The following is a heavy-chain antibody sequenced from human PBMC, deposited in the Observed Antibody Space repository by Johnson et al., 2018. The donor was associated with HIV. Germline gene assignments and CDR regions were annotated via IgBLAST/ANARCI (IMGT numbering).Heavy chain of an antibody. CDR1: GFIFSSYA. J-gene: IGHJ3*02. CDR3: ARDRVLGGILHGDAFDI. CDR2: IAYDGSTK. Sequence: QVQLVESGGGVVQPGRSLRLSCAASGFIFSSYAMHWVRQAPGKGLEWVAVIAYDGSTKYYTDSVKGRFTISRDNSKNTLYLQMNSLRAEDTAVYYCARDRVLGGILHGDAFDIWGQGTMVTVSS. D-gene: IGHD3-10*01. V-gene: IGHV3-30*04.